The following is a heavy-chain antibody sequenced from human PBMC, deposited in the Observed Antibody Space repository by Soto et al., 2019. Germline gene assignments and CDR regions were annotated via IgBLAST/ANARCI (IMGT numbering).Heavy chain of an antibody. D-gene: IGHD5-12*01. J-gene: IGHJ5*02. Sequence: GGSLRLSCAASGFTFSSYAMSWVRQAPGKGLEWVSAISGSGGSTYYADSVKGRFTISRDNSKNTLYLQMNSLRAEDTAVYYCAKVGQNRIVAYNWFDPWGQGTLVTVSS. V-gene: IGHV3-23*01. CDR1: GFTFSSYA. CDR3: AKVGQNRIVAYNWFDP. CDR2: ISGSGGST.